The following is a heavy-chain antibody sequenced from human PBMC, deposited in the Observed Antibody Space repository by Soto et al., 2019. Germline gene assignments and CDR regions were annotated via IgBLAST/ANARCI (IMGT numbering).Heavy chain of an antibody. V-gene: IGHV3-15*01. CDR1: GFTFSNAW. Sequence: PSETLSLTCAASGFTFSNAWMSWVRQSPGKGLEWVGRIKSKTDGGTTDYAAPVKGRFTISRDDSKNTLYLQMNSLKTEDTAVYYCTTDRYNWNYPIYYYYGMDVWGQGTTVTVSS. CDR2: IKSKTDGGTT. D-gene: IGHD1-7*01. CDR3: TTDRYNWNYPIYYYYGMDV. J-gene: IGHJ6*02.